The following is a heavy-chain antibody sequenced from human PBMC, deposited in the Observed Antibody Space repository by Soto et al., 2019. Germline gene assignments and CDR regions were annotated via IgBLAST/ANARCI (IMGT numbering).Heavy chain of an antibody. CDR3: ARGGGMATTTFDY. D-gene: IGHD1-1*01. Sequence: QVQLQESGPGLVKPSGTLSLTCAVSGGSISSSNWWSWVRQPPGKGLEWIGEIYHSGSTNYNPSLKSRATISVDKSKHQFSLKLSSVTAADTAVYYCARGGGMATTTFDYWGQGTLVTVSS. CDR2: IYHSGST. CDR1: GGSISSSNW. V-gene: IGHV4-4*02. J-gene: IGHJ4*02.